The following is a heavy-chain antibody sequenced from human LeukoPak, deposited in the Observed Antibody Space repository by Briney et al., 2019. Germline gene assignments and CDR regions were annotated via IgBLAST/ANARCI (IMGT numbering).Heavy chain of an antibody. D-gene: IGHD4-17*01. V-gene: IGHV3-23*01. J-gene: IGHJ5*02. CDR1: GFTFSSYA. Sequence: GGSLRLSCAASGFTFSSYAMSWVRQAPGKGLEWVSTITGGGGSASYADSVEGRFAISRDNSKNTLYLQINSLRAEDTAVYYCAKGPVWFDTWGQGTLVTVSS. CDR3: AKGPVWFDT. CDR2: ITGGGGSA.